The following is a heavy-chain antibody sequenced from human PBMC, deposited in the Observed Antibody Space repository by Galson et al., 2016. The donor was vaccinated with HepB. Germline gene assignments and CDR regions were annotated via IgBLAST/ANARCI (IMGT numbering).Heavy chain of an antibody. CDR3: AKPQGPFIAMAGAGDFDY. Sequence: SLRLSCAASGFTFSSYAMSWVRQAPGKGLEWVSTISGSGGSTYYADSVKGRFTISRDNSKTTLYLQMNSLRAEDTAVYFCAKPQGPFIAMAGAGDFDYWGQGTLVTVSS. J-gene: IGHJ4*02. D-gene: IGHD6-19*01. CDR2: ISGSGGST. V-gene: IGHV3-23*01. CDR1: GFTFSSYA.